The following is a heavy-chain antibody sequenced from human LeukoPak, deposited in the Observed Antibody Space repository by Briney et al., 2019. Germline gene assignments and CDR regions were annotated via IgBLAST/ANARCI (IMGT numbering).Heavy chain of an antibody. V-gene: IGHV3-11*03. CDR1: GFTFSGYY. D-gene: IGHD5-12*01. CDR2: ISSTSSYT. Sequence: KPGGSLRLSCAASGFTFSGYYMSWIRQAPGKGLEWVSYISSTSSYTNYADSVKGRFTISRDNAKNSLHLQMNSLRAEDTAVYYCARSYGWLPGGMWGQGTLVTVSS. J-gene: IGHJ4*02. CDR3: ARSYGWLPGGM.